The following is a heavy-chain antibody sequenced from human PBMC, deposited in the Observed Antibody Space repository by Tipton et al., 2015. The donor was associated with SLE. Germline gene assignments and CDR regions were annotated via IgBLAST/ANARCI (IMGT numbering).Heavy chain of an antibody. V-gene: IGHV4-34*01. CDR1: SGSISSAGYY. D-gene: IGHD1-14*01. CDR3: ATRGGAYNPSDY. CDR2: INHSGST. J-gene: IGHJ4*02. Sequence: TLSLTCTVSSGSISSAGYYWSWIRQPPGKGLEWIGEINHSGSTNYNPSLKSRVTISVDTSKNQFSLKMSSVTAADTGVYYCATRGGAYNPSDYWGQGTLVTVSS.